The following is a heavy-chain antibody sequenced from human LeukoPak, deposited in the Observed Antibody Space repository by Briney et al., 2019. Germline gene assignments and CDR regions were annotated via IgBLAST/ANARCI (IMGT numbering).Heavy chain of an antibody. D-gene: IGHD4-23*01. V-gene: IGHV4-59*08. CDR1: GGSISSNN. J-gene: IGHJ3*02. CDR2: IYYSGST. CDR3: ARQDYGGNSSDAFDI. Sequence: SETLSLTCTVSGGSISSNNWSWIRQPPGKGLEWIGYIYYSGSTNYNPSLKSRVTISVDTSKNQFSLKLSSVTAADTAVYYCARQDYGGNSSDAFDIWGQGTMVTVSS.